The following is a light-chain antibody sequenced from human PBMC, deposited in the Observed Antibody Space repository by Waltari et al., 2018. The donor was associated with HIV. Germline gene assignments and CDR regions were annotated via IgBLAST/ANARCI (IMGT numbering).Light chain of an antibody. CDR2: AKT. CDR3: NCRDNGGGHL. V-gene: IGLV3-19*01. CDR1: RLPNYF. Sequence: SSELTQDPDVSVARVQTVEITCQGDRLPNYFANWYQHKPGHAPILVIHAKTNRPSGIPSRFSCSSSGNTASLTISDTPAEDEDDYYCNCRDNGGGHLFGGGTKLTVL. J-gene: IGLJ3*02.